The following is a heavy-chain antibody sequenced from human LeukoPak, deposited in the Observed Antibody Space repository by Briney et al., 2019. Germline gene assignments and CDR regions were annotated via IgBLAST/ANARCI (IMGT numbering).Heavy chain of an antibody. Sequence: ASVKVSCKASGYTFTSYYMHWVRQAPGQGLEWMGIFNPSGGSTSYAQKFQGRVTMTRDTSTSTVYMELSSLRSEDTAVYYCARDPYPSIAVAGSIDYWGQGTLVTVSS. CDR1: GYTFTSYY. J-gene: IGHJ4*02. V-gene: IGHV1-46*01. CDR2: FNPSGGST. D-gene: IGHD6-19*01. CDR3: ARDPYPSIAVAGSIDY.